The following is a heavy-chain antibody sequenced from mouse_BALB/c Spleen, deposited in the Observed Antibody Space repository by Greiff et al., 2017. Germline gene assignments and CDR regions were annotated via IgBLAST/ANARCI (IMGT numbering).Heavy chain of an antibody. J-gene: IGHJ3*01. V-gene: IGHV1-84*01. CDR1: GYTFTDYV. D-gene: IGHD1-1*01. CDR3: ARPLTTVVGEFAY. CDR2: IYPGNVNT. Sequence: QVQLQQSGPELVKPGASVKMSCKASGYTFTDYVISWVKQRTGQGLEWIGWIYPGNVNTKYNEKFKGKATLTADKSSSTAYMQLSSLTSEDSAVYFCARPLTTVVGEFAYWGQGTLVTVSA.